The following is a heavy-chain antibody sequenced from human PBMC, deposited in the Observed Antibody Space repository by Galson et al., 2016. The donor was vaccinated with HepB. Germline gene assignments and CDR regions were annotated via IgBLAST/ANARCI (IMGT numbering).Heavy chain of an antibody. D-gene: IGHD5-18*01. CDR2: ISFDGNNK. CDR1: GFTFNSYG. J-gene: IGHJ6*03. CDR3: AKDSRGYWPCYHYYYMDV. Sequence: SLRLSCAASGFTFNSYGMHWVRQAPGKGLEWLAFISFDGNNKDYADSVKGRFTISRDKSTKTLYLPMNSLRVEDTALYYCAKDSRGYWPCYHYYYMDVWGKGTTVTVSS. V-gene: IGHV3-30*18.